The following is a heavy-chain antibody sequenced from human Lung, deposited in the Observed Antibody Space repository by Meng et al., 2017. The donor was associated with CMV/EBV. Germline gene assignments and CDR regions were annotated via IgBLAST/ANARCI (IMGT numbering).Heavy chain of an antibody. CDR1: GYTFIGHY. CDR2: INPMSGDT. Sequence: ASXXVSXKTSGYTFIGHYMHWLRQAPGQGLEWMGWINPMSGDTNFAQKFQGRVTMTRDTSISTAYMELSRLRSDDTAVYYCARGSEYSPRRWFDPWRQGTLVTVSS. CDR3: ARGSEYSPRRWFDP. D-gene: IGHD2-21*01. J-gene: IGHJ5*02. V-gene: IGHV1-2*02.